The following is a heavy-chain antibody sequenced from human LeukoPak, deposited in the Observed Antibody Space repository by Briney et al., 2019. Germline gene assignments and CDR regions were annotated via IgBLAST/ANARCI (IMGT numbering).Heavy chain of an antibody. CDR3: ARVTMVRGVMGYYYYYYMDV. Sequence: SETLSLTCTVSGGSISSGGYYWSWIRQPAGKGLEWIGRIYASGSTNYNPSLKSRITISIDRSKNQFSLKLSSVTAADTAVYYCARVTMVRGVMGYYYYYYMDVWGKGTTVTISS. V-gene: IGHV4-61*02. CDR2: IYASGST. CDR1: GGSISSGGYY. J-gene: IGHJ6*03. D-gene: IGHD3-10*01.